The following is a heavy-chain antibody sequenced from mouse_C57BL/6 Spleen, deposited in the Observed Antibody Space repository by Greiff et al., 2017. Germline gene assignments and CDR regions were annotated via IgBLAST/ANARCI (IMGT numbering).Heavy chain of an antibody. CDR1: GYTFTAYN. V-gene: IGHV1-18*01. CDR3: ARGGYDYDEWFAY. J-gene: IGHJ3*01. Sequence: EVHLQQSGPELVKPGASVKIPCKASGYTFTAYNMDWVKQSHGKSLEWIGDFHPNNGGTIYNQKFKGKATLTVDKSSSTAYMELRSLTSEDSAVDYCARGGYDYDEWFAYWGQGTLVTVSA. CDR2: FHPNNGGT. D-gene: IGHD2-4*01.